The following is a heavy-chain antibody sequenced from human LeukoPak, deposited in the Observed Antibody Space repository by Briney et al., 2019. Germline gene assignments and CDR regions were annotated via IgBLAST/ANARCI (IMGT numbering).Heavy chain of an antibody. CDR3: ASGPNHYDYLWGSYRPYYFDY. CDR1: GFTVSSNY. V-gene: IGHV3-66*01. CDR2: IYSGGST. Sequence: GSLRLSCSASGFTVSSNYMSWVRQAPGKGLEWVSVIYSGGSTYHAGSVKGRFTISRDNSKNTLYLQMNSLRAEDTAVYSCASGPNHYDYLWGSYRPYYFDYWGQGTLVTVSS. J-gene: IGHJ4*02. D-gene: IGHD3-16*02.